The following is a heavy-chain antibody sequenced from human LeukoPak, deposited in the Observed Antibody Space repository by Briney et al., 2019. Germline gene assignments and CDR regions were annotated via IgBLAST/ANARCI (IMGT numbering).Heavy chain of an antibody. Sequence: GASVKVSCKASGYTFTIYYMNWVRQAPGQGLEWMGIINPSSGRTTYAQKFQGRVTMTRDTSTSTVYMELTSLRSEDTAVFYCARGGLPARSWFDPWGQGTLVTVSS. D-gene: IGHD3/OR15-3a*01. CDR3: ARGGLPARSWFDP. J-gene: IGHJ5*02. CDR2: INPSSGRT. CDR1: GYTFTIYY. V-gene: IGHV1-46*01.